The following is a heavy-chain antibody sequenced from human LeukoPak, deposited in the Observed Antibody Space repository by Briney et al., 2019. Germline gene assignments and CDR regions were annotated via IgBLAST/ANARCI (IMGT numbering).Heavy chain of an antibody. CDR1: GFTFSSHW. J-gene: IGHJ3*02. CDR3: ARDAGIVAFDI. V-gene: IGHV3-74*01. CDR2: INSDGSST. Sequence: PGGSLRLSCAASGFTFSSHWKYWVRQAPGKGLVWVSRINSDGSSTSYADSVRGRFSISRDNAKDTLFLQVNSLRVEDTAVYYCARDAGIVAFDIWGQGTVVTVSS. D-gene: IGHD2-15*01.